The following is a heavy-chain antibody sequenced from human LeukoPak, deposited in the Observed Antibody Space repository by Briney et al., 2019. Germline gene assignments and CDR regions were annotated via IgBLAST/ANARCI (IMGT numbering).Heavy chain of an antibody. CDR1: GYTFTSYD. Sequence: ASVKVSCKASGYTFTSYDINWVRQATGQGLEWMGWMNPNSGNTGYAQKFRGRVTMTRNTSISTAYMELSSLRSEDTAVYYCARTDIVVVPAAMRALQGYFYSYMDVSGKGTTVTVSS. CDR2: MNPNSGNT. V-gene: IGHV1-8*01. J-gene: IGHJ6*03. D-gene: IGHD2-2*01. CDR3: ARTDIVVVPAAMRALQGYFYSYMDV.